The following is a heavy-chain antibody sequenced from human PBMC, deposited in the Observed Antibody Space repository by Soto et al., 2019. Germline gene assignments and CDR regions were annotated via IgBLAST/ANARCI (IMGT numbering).Heavy chain of an antibody. V-gene: IGHV1-69*08. D-gene: IGHD6-6*01. CDR2: IIPILGIA. Sequence: QVQLVQSGAEVKKPGSSVKVSCKASGGTFSSYTISWVRQAPGQGLEWMGRIIPILGIANYAQKFQGRVTITADKSTSTAYMELSSLRSEDTAVYYCARETAPSIAALTDACDIWGQGTMVTVSS. CDR3: ARETAPSIAALTDACDI. J-gene: IGHJ3*02. CDR1: GGTFSSYT.